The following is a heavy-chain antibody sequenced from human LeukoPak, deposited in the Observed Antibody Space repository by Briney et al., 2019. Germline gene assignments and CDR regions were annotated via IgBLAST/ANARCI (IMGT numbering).Heavy chain of an antibody. CDR3: ARADYGDYGSGRYFDL. V-gene: IGHV3-53*01. J-gene: IGHJ2*01. D-gene: IGHD4-17*01. CDR1: GFTVSSNH. CDR2: FYSGGDT. Sequence: GGSLRLSCAVSGFTVSSNHMSWVRQAPGKGLEWVSVFYSGGDTHYADSVKGRFTISRDNSKNTLYLQMNSLRAEDTAVYYCARADYGDYGSGRYFDLWGRGTLVTVSS.